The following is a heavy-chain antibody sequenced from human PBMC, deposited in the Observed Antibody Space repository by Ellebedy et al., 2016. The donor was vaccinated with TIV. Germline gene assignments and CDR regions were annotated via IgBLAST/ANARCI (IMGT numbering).Heavy chain of an antibody. V-gene: IGHV3-48*01. J-gene: IGHJ4*02. CDR1: GFIFRNYN. Sequence: GESLKISCAASGFIFRNYNMNWVRQAPGKGLEWVSYISSYSTTRDYADSVKGRFTISRDNAKNSLYLQMNSLRTEDTAVYYCARDGGITMIVALFDYWGQGTLVTVSS. D-gene: IGHD3-22*01. CDR2: ISSYSTTR. CDR3: ARDGGITMIVALFDY.